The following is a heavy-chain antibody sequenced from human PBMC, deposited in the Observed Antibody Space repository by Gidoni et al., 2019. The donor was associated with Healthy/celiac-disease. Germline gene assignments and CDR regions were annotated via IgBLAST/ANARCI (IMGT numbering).Heavy chain of an antibody. CDR3: ARRIAARIDY. V-gene: IGHV5-51*03. D-gene: IGHD6-6*01. CDR1: GYSLATYW. CDR2: VFPGDTIT. Sequence: EVQLVQSGAEVHKPGESLQISCKGSGYSLATYWIGWVRQMPGKGLEWMAIVFPGDTITRYSPSCQGQVTISADKSISTAYLEWTSLKASDTAMYYCARRIAARIDYWGQGTLVTVSS. J-gene: IGHJ4*02.